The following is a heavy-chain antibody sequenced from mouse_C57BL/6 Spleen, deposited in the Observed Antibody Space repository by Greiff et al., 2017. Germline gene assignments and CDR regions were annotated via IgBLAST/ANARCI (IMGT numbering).Heavy chain of an antibody. V-gene: IGHV1-55*01. Sequence: QVQLQQPGAELVKPGASVKMSCKASGYTFTSYWITWVKQRPGQGLEWIGDIYPGSGSTNYNEKFKSKATLTVDTSSSTAYMQLSSLTSEDSAVYYCARRNIDYGNCDYWGQGTTLTVSS. D-gene: IGHD2-1*01. CDR3: ARRNIDYGNCDY. CDR1: GYTFTSYW. J-gene: IGHJ2*01. CDR2: IYPGSGST.